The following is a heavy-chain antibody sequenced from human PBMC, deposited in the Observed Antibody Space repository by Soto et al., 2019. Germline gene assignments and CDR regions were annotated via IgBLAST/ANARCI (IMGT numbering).Heavy chain of an antibody. CDR3: ARSITMVRGVIPY. D-gene: IGHD3-10*01. CDR2: MNPNSGNT. V-gene: IGHV1-8*01. CDR1: GYTFTSYD. Sequence: ASVKVSCKASGYTFTSYDINWVRQATGQGLEWMGWMNPNSGNTGYAQKFQGRVTMTRNTSISTAYMELSSLRSEDTAVYYCARSITMVRGVIPYWGQGTLVTVSS. J-gene: IGHJ4*02.